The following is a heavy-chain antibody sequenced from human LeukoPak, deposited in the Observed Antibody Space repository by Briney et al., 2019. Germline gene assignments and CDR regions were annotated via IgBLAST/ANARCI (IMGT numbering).Heavy chain of an antibody. Sequence: GGSLRLSCAASGFTFSSYWMGWVRQAPGKRLEWVADMNIDGSEKYYADSAKGRFTISRDNARNSVYLQMNSLRVEDTAVYYCARDPVEWELLLDYWGQGTLVTVSS. D-gene: IGHD1-26*01. J-gene: IGHJ4*02. CDR2: MNIDGSEK. V-gene: IGHV3-7*01. CDR3: ARDPVEWELLLDY. CDR1: GFTFSSYW.